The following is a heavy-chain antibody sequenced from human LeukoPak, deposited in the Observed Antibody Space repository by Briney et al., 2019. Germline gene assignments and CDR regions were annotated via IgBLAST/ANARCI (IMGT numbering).Heavy chain of an antibody. CDR3: ARGSYGSGWYRYDY. D-gene: IGHD6-19*01. Sequence: QTGGSLRLSCAASGFTFSSYWMSWVRQAPGKGLEWVANIKQDGSEKYYVDSVKGRFTISRDNAKNSLYLQMNSLRAEDTAVYYCARGSYGSGWYRYDYWGQGTLVTVSS. CDR2: IKQDGSEK. J-gene: IGHJ4*02. CDR1: GFTFSSYW. V-gene: IGHV3-7*01.